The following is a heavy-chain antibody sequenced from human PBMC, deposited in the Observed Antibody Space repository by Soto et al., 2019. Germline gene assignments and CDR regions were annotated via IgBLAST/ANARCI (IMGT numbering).Heavy chain of an antibody. V-gene: IGHV3-53*01. CDR2: IYSGGST. CDR1: GFTVSSNY. D-gene: IGHD4-17*01. CDR3: ARTYGDYWPGGMDV. J-gene: IGHJ6*02. Sequence: GSLRLSCAASGFTVSSNYMSWVRQAPGKGLEWVSVIYSGGSTYYADSVKGRFTISRDNSKNTLYLQMNSLRAEDTAVYYCARTYGDYWPGGMDVWGQGTTVTV.